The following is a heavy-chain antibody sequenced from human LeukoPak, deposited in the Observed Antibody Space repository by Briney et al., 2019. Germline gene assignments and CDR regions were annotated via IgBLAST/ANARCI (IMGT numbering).Heavy chain of an antibody. Sequence: GGSLRLSCAASGFTFNNYVMSWVRQAPGKGLEWVSTINGGGYNTYYADSVKGRFTISRDNSKNTLSLQVNTLRAEVTAVYYCARASGIYGSGWYFDYWGQGTLVTVSS. J-gene: IGHJ4*02. D-gene: IGHD6-19*01. CDR1: GFTFNNYV. CDR2: INGGGYNT. V-gene: IGHV3-23*01. CDR3: ARASGIYGSGWYFDY.